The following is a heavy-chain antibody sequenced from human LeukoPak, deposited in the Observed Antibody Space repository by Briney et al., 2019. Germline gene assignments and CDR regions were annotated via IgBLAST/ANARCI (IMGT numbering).Heavy chain of an antibody. CDR2: MNPNSGNT. CDR1: GYTFTNDD. J-gene: IGHJ5*02. Sequence: ASVKVSCKASGYTFTNDDINWVRQATGQGLEWMGWMNPNSGNTGYAQNFQGRVTMTTDTSTSTAYMELRSLRSDDTAVYYCARAYSSGPELVSRYGWFDPWGQGTLVTVSS. D-gene: IGHD6-19*01. V-gene: IGHV1-8*02. CDR3: ARAYSSGPELVSRYGWFDP.